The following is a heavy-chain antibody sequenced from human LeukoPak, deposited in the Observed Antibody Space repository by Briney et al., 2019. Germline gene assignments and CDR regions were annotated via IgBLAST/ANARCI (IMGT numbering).Heavy chain of an antibody. CDR2: INWNGGST. V-gene: IGHV3-20*04. CDR3: AGGNYYDSYAFDI. CDR1: GFTFDDYG. Sequence: PGGSLRLSRAASGFTFDDYGMSWVRQAPGKGLEWVSGINWNGGSTGYADSVKGRFTISRDNAKNSLYLQMNSLRAEDTALYYCAGGNYYDSYAFDIWGQGTMVTVSS. J-gene: IGHJ3*02. D-gene: IGHD3-22*01.